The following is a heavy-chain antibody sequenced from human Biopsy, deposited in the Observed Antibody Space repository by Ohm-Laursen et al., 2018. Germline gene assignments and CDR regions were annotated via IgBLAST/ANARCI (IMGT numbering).Heavy chain of an antibody. J-gene: IGHJ2*01. D-gene: IGHD2-2*01. V-gene: IGHV1-2*02. CDR2: INPKSGDT. Sequence: ASVNVSCKPSGYTFTAFYVHWLRQAPGQGLEWMGWINPKSGDTDYPQNFQGRVSMTRDTSISTAYMDLSRLRSDDTAVYYCARGRRHCSGTCSRWYFDLWGRGTLVTVSS. CDR1: GYTFTAFY. CDR3: ARGRRHCSGTCSRWYFDL.